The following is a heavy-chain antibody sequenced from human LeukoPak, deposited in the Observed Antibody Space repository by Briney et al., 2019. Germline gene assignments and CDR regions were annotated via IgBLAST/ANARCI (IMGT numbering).Heavy chain of an antibody. CDR1: GFTFDDYG. V-gene: IGHV3-20*04. D-gene: IGHD2-15*01. J-gene: IGHJ1*01. Sequence: PGGSLRLSCAASGFTFDDYGMSWVRQAPGKGLEWVSGINWNGGSTGYADSVKGRFTISRDNSKNTLYLQMNSLRAEDTAVYYCAKSGVYCSGGSCYFGYFQHWGQGTLVTVSS. CDR3: AKSGVYCSGGSCYFGYFQH. CDR2: INWNGGST.